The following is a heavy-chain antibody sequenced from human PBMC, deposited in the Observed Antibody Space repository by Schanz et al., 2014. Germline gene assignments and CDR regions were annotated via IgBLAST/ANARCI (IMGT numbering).Heavy chain of an antibody. Sequence: QVQLQESGPGLVKPSETLSLTCTVSGGSISSSTYYWGWIRQPPGKGLEWIGIIYYSGSTYYNTSLKSRFTISVDASKNQFFLKRSSVTAADTAVYYCAKTSVLYPWGYFDYWGQGTLVTVSS. V-gene: IGHV4-39*01. D-gene: IGHD2-8*01. CDR3: AKTSVLYPWGYFDY. CDR2: IYYSGST. CDR1: GGSISSSTYY. J-gene: IGHJ4*02.